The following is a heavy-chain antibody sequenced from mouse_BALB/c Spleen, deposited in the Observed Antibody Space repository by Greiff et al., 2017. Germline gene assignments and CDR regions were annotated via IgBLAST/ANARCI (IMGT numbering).Heavy chain of an antibody. J-gene: IGHJ1*01. CDR1: GFNIKDTY. Sequence: VQLQQSGAELVKPGASVKLSCTASGFNIKDTYMHWVKQRPEQGLEWIGRIDPANGNTKYDPKFQGKATITADTSSNTAYLQLSSLTSEDTAVYYCARSGYYGSSPRWYFDVWGAGTTVTVSS. D-gene: IGHD1-1*01. CDR2: IDPANGNT. CDR3: ARSGYYGSSPRWYFDV. V-gene: IGHV14-3*02.